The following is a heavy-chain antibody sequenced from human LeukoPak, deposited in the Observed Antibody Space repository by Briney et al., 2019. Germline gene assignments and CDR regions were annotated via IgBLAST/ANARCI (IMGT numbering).Heavy chain of an antibody. Sequence: GGSLRLSCAASGFTFNNYAMSWVRQAPGKGLEWVSGLGGSGGSINYADSVKGRFTISRDNSKNTLYLQMNSLRAEDTAVYWCAKGVDGYRSSDSCYAYDCWGQGTLVTVSS. V-gene: IGHV3-23*01. D-gene: IGHD2-2*01. J-gene: IGHJ4*02. CDR2: LGGSGGSI. CDR1: GFTFNNYA. CDR3: AKGVDGYRSSDSCYAYDC.